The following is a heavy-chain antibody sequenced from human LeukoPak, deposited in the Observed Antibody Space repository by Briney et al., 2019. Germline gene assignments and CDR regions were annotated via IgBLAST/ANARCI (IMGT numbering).Heavy chain of an antibody. CDR2: ISSSSSYI. J-gene: IGHJ6*02. CDR3: ARDYRGMDV. Sequence: PGGSLRLSSAASGFTFSNDWMSWVRQAPGKGLEWVSSISSSSSYIYYADSVKGRFTISRDNAKNSLYLQLNSLRAEDTAVYYCARDYRGMDVWGQGTTVTVSS. CDR1: GFTFSNDW. V-gene: IGHV3-21*01.